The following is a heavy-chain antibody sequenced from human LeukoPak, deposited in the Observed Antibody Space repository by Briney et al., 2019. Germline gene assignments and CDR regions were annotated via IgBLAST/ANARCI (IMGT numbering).Heavy chain of an antibody. CDR3: ARKRVGCSSTSCYFGYFDY. V-gene: IGHV4-34*01. D-gene: IGHD2-2*01. CDR1: GGSFSGYY. J-gene: IGHJ4*02. Sequence: PSETPSLTCAVYGGSFSGYYWSWIRQSPGKGLEWIGEINHSGSTNYNPSLKSRVTISVDTSKNQFSLKLSSVTAADTAVYYCARKRVGCSSTSCYFGYFDYWGQGTLVTVSS. CDR2: INHSGST.